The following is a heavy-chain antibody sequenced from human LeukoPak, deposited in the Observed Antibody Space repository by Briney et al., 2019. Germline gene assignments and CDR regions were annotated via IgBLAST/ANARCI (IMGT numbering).Heavy chain of an antibody. Sequence: PGGSLRLSCAASGFTFSSYSMNWVRQAPGEGLEWVSSISSSSSYIYYADSVKGRFTISRDNAKNSLYLQMNSLRAEDTAVYYCARGSFTACSSTSCFVYWGQGTLVTVSS. D-gene: IGHD2-2*01. CDR2: ISSSSSYI. J-gene: IGHJ4*02. V-gene: IGHV3-21*01. CDR3: ARGSFTACSSTSCFVY. CDR1: GFTFSSYS.